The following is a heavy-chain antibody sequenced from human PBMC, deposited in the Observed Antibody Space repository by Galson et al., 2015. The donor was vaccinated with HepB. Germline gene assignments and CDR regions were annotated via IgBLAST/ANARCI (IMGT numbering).Heavy chain of an antibody. J-gene: IGHJ1*01. CDR2: ISPDGGSE. CDR1: GFSFGSYP. V-gene: IGHV3-30-3*02. Sequence: SLRLSCAVSGFSFGSYPLHWVRLTPGKGLEWVALISPDGGSEFYAESVKGRFTISRDNSKNTLFLQMNSLRPEDTAVYYCAKDTSLCTNTSCLFDSWGQGTLVTVSS. D-gene: IGHD2-2*01. CDR3: AKDTSLCTNTSCLFDS.